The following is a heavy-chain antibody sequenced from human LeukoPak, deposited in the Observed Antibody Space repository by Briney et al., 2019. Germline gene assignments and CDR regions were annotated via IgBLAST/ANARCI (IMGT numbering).Heavy chain of an antibody. D-gene: IGHD1-1*01. CDR2: IYPGDSDT. CDR3: ARQDGNSKYYFDY. Sequence: RGESLKISCKGSGYSFTSYWIAWVRQVPGKGLEWMGIIYPGDSDTRYRPSFQGQVTISVDKSISTAYLQWSSLKASDTAMYYCARQDGNSKYYFDYWGQGTLVTVSS. CDR1: GYSFTSYW. V-gene: IGHV5-51*01. J-gene: IGHJ4*02.